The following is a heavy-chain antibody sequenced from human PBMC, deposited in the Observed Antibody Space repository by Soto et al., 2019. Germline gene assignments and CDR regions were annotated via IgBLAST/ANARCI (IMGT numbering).Heavy chain of an antibody. CDR1: GGFFSGYY. Sequence: PSETLSLTCAVYGGFFSGYYWRWIRQPPGKGLEWIGEINHSGSTNDNPYLKSRVTISVDTSKNQFPLKLNSVTASDTAVYFCVSQLTTVITQAYFDYWGPGALVTVSS. J-gene: IGHJ4*02. V-gene: IGHV4-34*01. CDR3: VSQLTTVITQAYFDY. D-gene: IGHD4-4*01. CDR2: INHSGST.